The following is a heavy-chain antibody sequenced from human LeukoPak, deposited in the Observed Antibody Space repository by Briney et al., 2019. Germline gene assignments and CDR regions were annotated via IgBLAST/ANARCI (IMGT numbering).Heavy chain of an antibody. V-gene: IGHV1-2*02. CDR2: INPNSGDT. D-gene: IGHD3-16*01. J-gene: IGHJ4*02. CDR3: ARVRYRLAETYIDY. Sequence: GASVKVSCKASGYTFIGYYIHWVRQAPGQGLEWMGWINPNSGDTNYAQKFQGRVTMTRDTSISTAYMELSRLRSDDTAVYYCARVRYRLAETYIDYWGQGTLVTVSS. CDR1: GYTFIGYY.